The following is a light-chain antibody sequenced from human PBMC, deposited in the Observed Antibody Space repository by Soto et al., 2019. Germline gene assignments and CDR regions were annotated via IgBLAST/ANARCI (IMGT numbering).Light chain of an antibody. CDR2: AAS. V-gene: IGKV1-39*01. CDR3: QRSFSPLWT. Sequence: DIQMTQSPSSLSASVGDRVTITCRASQSISNYLNWYQQKPGKAPKLLIYAASSMRSGVPSRFSGSGSETDITLTISSLQTDDSASYYCQRSFSPLWTVGQGTKVEV. J-gene: IGKJ1*01. CDR1: QSISNY.